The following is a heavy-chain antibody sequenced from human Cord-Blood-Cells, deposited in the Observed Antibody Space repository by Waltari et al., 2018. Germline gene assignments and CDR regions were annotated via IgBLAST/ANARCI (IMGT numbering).Heavy chain of an antibody. CDR1: GFTFSSYA. CDR2: VSYDGSNK. D-gene: IGHD7-27*01. Sequence: QVQLVESGGGVVQPGRSLRLSCAASGFTFSSYAMHWVRRAQGKGLEGVAVVSYDGSNKYYTDSVKGRFTISRDNSRNTLYLQMNSLRAEDTAVYYCARDNWGLGAFDIWGQGTMVTVSS. CDR3: ARDNWGLGAFDI. V-gene: IGHV3-30-3*01. J-gene: IGHJ3*02.